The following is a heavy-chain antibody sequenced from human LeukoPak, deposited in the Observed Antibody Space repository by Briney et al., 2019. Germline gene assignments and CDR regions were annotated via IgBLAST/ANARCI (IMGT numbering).Heavy chain of an antibody. CDR1: GFTFSDYY. J-gene: IGHJ3*02. CDR3: ARFRYCSGGSCYPGDAFDI. V-gene: IGHV3-11*01. CDR2: ISSSGSTI. Sequence: PGGSLRLSCAASGFTFSDYYMSWIRQAPGKGLEWVSYISSSGSTIYYADSVKGRFTISRDNAKNSLYLQMNSLRAEDTAVYYCARFRYCSGGSCYPGDAFDIWGQGTMVTVSS. D-gene: IGHD2-15*01.